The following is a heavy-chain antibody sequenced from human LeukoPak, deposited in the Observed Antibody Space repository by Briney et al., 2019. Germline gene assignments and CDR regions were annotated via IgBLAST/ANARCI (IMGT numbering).Heavy chain of an antibody. CDR2: INTNTGNP. V-gene: IGHV7-4-1*02. J-gene: IGHJ4*02. Sequence: GASVKVSCKASGYTFNSYGISWVRQAPGQGLEWMGWINTNTGNPTYAQGFTGRFVFSLDTSVSTAYLQISSLKAEDTAVYYCARVRYYDFWSGYPETFDYWGQGTLVTVSS. D-gene: IGHD3-3*01. CDR3: ARVRYYDFWSGYPETFDY. CDR1: GYTFNSYG.